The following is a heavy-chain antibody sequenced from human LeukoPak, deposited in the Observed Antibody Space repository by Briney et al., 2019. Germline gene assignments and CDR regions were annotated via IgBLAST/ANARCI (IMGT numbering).Heavy chain of an antibody. Sequence: SETLSLTCTVSGGSISSYYWTWIRQPAGKGLEWIGRISNIGPANYNPSFKSRVTISRDTSKNDFSLNLNSVTAADTAVYYCAASWNDERCFDPWGQGTLVIVSS. J-gene: IGHJ5*02. CDR2: ISNIGPA. CDR1: GGSISSYY. D-gene: IGHD1-1*01. V-gene: IGHV4-4*07. CDR3: AASWNDERCFDP.